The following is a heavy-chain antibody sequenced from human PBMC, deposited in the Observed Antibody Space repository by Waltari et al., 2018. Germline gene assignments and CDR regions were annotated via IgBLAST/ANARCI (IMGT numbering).Heavy chain of an antibody. CDR1: GYNFTDYY. CDR2: VDPEDGET. D-gene: IGHD3-10*01. CDR3: AKGAWRGYFDY. J-gene: IGHJ4*02. Sequence: EVQLVQSGAEVKKPGATVKISCKASGYNFTDYYMHWVQQAPGKGLGWMGRVDPEDGETIYAEKFQGRVTITADTSTDTAYMELSSLRSEDTAVYYCAKGAWRGYFDYWGQGTLVTVSS. V-gene: IGHV1-69-2*01.